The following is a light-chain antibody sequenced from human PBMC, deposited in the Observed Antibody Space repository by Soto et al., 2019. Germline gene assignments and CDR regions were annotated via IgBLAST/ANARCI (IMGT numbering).Light chain of an antibody. Sequence: QSVLTQPASVSGSPGQSITISCTGTSSDVGAYYSVSWYQHHPGKAPKLIIYGVTNRPSGVSNRFSGSKSGNTASLTISGLQAEDEADYYCSSYTSSSTLARVFGGGTKLTVL. CDR3: SSYTSSSTLARV. V-gene: IGLV2-14*01. J-gene: IGLJ3*02. CDR2: GVT. CDR1: SSDVGAYYS.